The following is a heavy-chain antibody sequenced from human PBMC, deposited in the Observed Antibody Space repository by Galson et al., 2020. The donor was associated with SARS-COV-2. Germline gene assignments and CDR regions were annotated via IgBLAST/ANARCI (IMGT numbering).Heavy chain of an antibody. D-gene: IGHD3-16*01. V-gene: IGHV3-21*01. CDR3: ARDPTYVVPEFYYYFGMDV. Sequence: TGGSLSLTCAASAYTSRSYSMTWVRQAQGKGLEWFTSISSSSSYIYSADSVKGRSTISRDNAKNSLYLQMNSLRAEDTVVYYCARDPTYVVPEFYYYFGMDVWGQGTTVTVSS. J-gene: IGHJ6*02. CDR1: AYTSRSYS. CDR2: ISSSSSYI.